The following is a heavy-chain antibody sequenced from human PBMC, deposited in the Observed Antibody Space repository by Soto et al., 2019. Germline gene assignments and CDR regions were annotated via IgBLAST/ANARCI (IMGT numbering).Heavy chain of an antibody. J-gene: IGHJ1*01. CDR1: GFTVSGNF. CDR2: IYTSGNT. D-gene: IGHD2-15*01. CDR3: AGAQAGSAATNSAEYFQH. Sequence: EVQLVESGGGLVQPGGSLKLSCAAYGFTVSGNFMSWVRQAPGKGLEYVSVIYTSGNTYYGDSVKGRLTISSNNSNTTMSLQMNSLGAGPTAVYHCAGAQAGSAATNSAEYFQHWGQGTLVTVSS. V-gene: IGHV3-66*01.